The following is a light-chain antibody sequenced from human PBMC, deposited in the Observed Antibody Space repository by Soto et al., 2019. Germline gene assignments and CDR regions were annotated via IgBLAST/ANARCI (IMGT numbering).Light chain of an antibody. Sequence: QSVLTQPASVSGSPGQSITISCTGSSSDVGGYSYVSWYQQYPGKAPKLMIYDVSNRPSGVSNRFSGSKFGNTASLTISGLQAEDEADYYCSSYSTSTTLVVFGGGTKLTVL. CDR1: SSDVGGYSY. CDR3: SSYSTSTTLVV. J-gene: IGLJ2*01. CDR2: DVS. V-gene: IGLV2-14*01.